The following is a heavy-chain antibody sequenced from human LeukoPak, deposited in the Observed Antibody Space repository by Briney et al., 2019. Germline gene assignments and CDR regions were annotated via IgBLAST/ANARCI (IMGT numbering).Heavy chain of an antibody. V-gene: IGHV3-30*02. CDR2: IRNDGNDK. Sequence: GGSLRPSCAASGLTFNKHGMHWVRQAPGKGLEWFSFIRNDGNDKYYADSVKGRFTISRDNSKNTLYLQMNSLRAVDTAVYYCAKDDGWVQYANWGQGTLVTVSS. J-gene: IGHJ4*02. D-gene: IGHD5-24*01. CDR1: GLTFNKHG. CDR3: AKDDGWVQYAN.